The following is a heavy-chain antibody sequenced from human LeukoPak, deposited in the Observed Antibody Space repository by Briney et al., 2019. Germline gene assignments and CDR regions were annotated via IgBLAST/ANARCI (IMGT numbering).Heavy chain of an antibody. V-gene: IGHV3-9*01. Sequence: PGGSLRLSCSASGFPFGEFAMHWVRQAPGKGLEWLSIISYNGASIDYADSVKGRFTVSRDNAENSLYLHMNSLRPEDTAFYYCAKVRGTRSSGFFFDYWGQGILVTVSS. D-gene: IGHD6-25*01. CDR2: ISYNGASI. CDR3: AKVRGTRSSGFFFDY. J-gene: IGHJ4*02. CDR1: GFPFGEFA.